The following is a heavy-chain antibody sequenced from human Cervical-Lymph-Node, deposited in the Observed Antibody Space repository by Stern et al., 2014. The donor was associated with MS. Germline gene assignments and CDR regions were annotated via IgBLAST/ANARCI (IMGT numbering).Heavy chain of an antibody. Sequence: QVQLMQSGAELKKPGSSVKVSCKASGGAFSTNGISWVRQAPGPGLEWKEGILPIFGTANYAQKCQGIFTMTADTSSIIVYMELSTMSSEDTALYYCARDYEAFFALDVWGQGTTVTVSS. D-gene: IGHD3-3*02. V-gene: IGHV1-69*06. J-gene: IGHJ6*02. CDR1: GGAFSTNG. CDR3: ARDYEAFFALDV. CDR2: ILPIFGTA.